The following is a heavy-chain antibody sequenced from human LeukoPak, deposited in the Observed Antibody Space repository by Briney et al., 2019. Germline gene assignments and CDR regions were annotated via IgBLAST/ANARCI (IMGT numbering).Heavy chain of an antibody. J-gene: IGHJ4*01. V-gene: IGHV4-4*07. CDR1: GGSIRIYC. Sequence: PSETLSLTCTVSGGSIRIYCWSWIRQPAGKGLEWIGRIYTSGSTNYNPSLKSRVTMSVDTSKNQCSLKLSSVTAADTAVYYCASSIVATHFDYWGQGALVTVSS. CDR2: IYTSGST. D-gene: IGHD5-12*01. CDR3: ASSIVATHFDY.